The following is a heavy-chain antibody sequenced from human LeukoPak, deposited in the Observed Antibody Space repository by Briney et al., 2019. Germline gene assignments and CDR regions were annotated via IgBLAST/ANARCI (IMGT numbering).Heavy chain of an antibody. CDR3: ARGAPYTAMGV. Sequence: ASVKVSCKASGYTFTSYYMHWVRPAPGQGLAWMGIINPSGGSTSYAQKFQGRVTVTRDTSTSTVYMELSSLRSEDTAVYYCARGAPYTAMGVWGQGTLVTVSS. D-gene: IGHD5-18*01. V-gene: IGHV1-46*01. CDR2: INPSGGST. J-gene: IGHJ4*02. CDR1: GYTFTSYY.